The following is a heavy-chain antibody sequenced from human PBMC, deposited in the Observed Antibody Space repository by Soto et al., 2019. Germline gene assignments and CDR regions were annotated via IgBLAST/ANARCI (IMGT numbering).Heavy chain of an antibody. V-gene: IGHV1-69*13. Sequence: GASVKVSCKVSGGTFSSYAISWVRQAPGQGLEWMGGIIPIFGTANYAQKFQGRVTITADESTSTAYMELSSLRSEDTAVYYCARGCSSTSCRGHYYYGMDVWGQGTTVTVS. J-gene: IGHJ6*02. D-gene: IGHD2-2*01. CDR1: GGTFSSYA. CDR3: ARGCSSTSCRGHYYYGMDV. CDR2: IIPIFGTA.